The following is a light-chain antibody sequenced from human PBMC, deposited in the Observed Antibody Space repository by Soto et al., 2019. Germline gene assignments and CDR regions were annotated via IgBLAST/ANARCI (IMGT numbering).Light chain of an antibody. CDR2: GAS. CDR1: QSVSSSY. Sequence: EIVLTQSPGTLSLSPGERATLSFRASQSVSSSYLAWYQQKPGQAPRLLIYGASNRATGIPDRFSASGSGTEFTLTISRLQPEDVAVYYCQQYATSPLTFGHGTKVDI. V-gene: IGKV3-20*01. CDR3: QQYATSPLT. J-gene: IGKJ1*01.